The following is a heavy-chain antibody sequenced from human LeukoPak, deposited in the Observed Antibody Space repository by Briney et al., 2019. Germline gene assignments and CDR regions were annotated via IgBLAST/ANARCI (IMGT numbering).Heavy chain of an antibody. V-gene: IGHV3-48*01. D-gene: IGHD3-10*01. J-gene: IGHJ5*02. CDR1: GFTFSSYR. CDR3: ARGGQAGTGDL. Sequence: PGGSLRLSCAASGFTFSSYRMNWVRQAPGKGLEWVSYISSSSSTIYYADSVKGRFTISRDNAKNSLYLQMNSLRAEDTAVYYCARGGQAGTGDLWGQGTLVTVSS. CDR2: ISSSSSTI.